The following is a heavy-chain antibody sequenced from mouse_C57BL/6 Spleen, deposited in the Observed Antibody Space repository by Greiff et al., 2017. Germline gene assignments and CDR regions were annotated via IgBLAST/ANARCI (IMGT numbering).Heavy chain of an antibody. Sequence: EVQVVESGGGLVQPKGSLKLSCAASGFSFNTYAMNWVRQAPGKGLEWVARIRSKSNNYATYYADSVKDRFTISRDDSESMLYLQMNNLKTEDTAMYYCVRHDYYGRAMDYWGQGTSVTVSS. J-gene: IGHJ4*01. CDR2: IRSKSNNYAT. CDR1: GFSFNTYA. CDR3: VRHDYYGRAMDY. D-gene: IGHD1-1*01. V-gene: IGHV10-1*01.